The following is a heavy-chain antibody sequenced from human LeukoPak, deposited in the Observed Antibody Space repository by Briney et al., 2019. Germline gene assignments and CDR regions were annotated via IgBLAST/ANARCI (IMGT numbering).Heavy chain of an antibody. CDR2: ISSSGHRT. Sequence: GGSLRLSCAASGFTFSSYGVSWVRQAPGKGLEWVSGISSSGHRTYYADSVKGRFTISRDNSKSTLYLQMNSLRAEDTAVYYCAKDWGEYFDYVWGSFTSFDSWGQGTLVTVSS. CDR3: AKDWGEYFDYVWGSFTSFDS. V-gene: IGHV3-23*01. CDR1: GFTFSSYG. J-gene: IGHJ4*02. D-gene: IGHD3-16*01.